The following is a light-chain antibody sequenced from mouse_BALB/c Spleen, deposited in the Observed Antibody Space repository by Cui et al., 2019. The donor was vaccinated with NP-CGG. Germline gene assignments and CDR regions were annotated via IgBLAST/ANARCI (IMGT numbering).Light chain of an antibody. CDR1: TGTVTTSNY. CDR3: ALWYSNHWV. CDR2: GTN. Sequence: QAVVTQESALTTSPGETVTLTCRSSTGTVTTSNYANWVQEKPDHLFTGLIGGTNNRAPGVPARFSSSLIGDKAALIITWAQTEDEAIYFCALWYSNHWVFGGGTKLTVL. J-gene: IGLJ1*01. V-gene: IGLV1*01.